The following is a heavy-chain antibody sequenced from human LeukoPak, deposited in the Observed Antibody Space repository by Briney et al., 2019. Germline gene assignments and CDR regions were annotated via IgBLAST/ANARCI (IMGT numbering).Heavy chain of an antibody. D-gene: IGHD4-11*01. V-gene: IGHV3-66*02. Sequence: GGSLRLSCAASGFTVSSNYMSWVRQAPGKGLKWVSVIYSGGSTYYADSVKGRFTISRDNSKNTLYLQMNSLRAEDTAVYYCARVRTTNWFDPWGQGTLVTVSS. J-gene: IGHJ5*02. CDR2: IYSGGST. CDR1: GFTVSSNY. CDR3: ARVRTTNWFDP.